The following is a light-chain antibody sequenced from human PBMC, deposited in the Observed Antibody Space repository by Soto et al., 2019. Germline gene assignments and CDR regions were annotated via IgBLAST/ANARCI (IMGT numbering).Light chain of an antibody. J-gene: IGLJ1*01. V-gene: IGLV1-40*01. CDR2: GNS. Sequence: QSVLTQPPSVSGAPGQRVTISCTGRSSNIGAGYDVHWYQQLPGTAPKLLIYGNSNRPSGVPDRFSGSKSGTSPSLAITGLQAADESDYYCQSYDSTLSGYVFGTGTKLTVL. CDR1: SSNIGAGYD. CDR3: QSYDSTLSGYV.